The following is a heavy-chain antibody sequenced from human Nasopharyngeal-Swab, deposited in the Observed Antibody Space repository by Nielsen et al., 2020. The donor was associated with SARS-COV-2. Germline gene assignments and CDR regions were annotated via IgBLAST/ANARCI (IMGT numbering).Heavy chain of an antibody. Sequence: WIRQPPGKGLEWVAVISYDGSNKYYADSVKGRFTISRDNSKDTLYLQMNSLSAEDTAVYYCAKGGLFYCSSTSCYGFDYWGQGTLVTVSS. D-gene: IGHD2-2*01. V-gene: IGHV3-30*18. CDR3: AKGGLFYCSSTSCYGFDY. CDR2: ISYDGSNK. J-gene: IGHJ4*02.